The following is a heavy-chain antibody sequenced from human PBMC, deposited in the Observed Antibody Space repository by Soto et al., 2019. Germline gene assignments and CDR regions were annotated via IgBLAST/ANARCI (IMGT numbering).Heavy chain of an antibody. J-gene: IGHJ3*02. CDR2: FDPEDGET. Sequence: PSVKVSCKVSGYTLTELSMHWVRQAPGKGLEWMGGFDPEDGETIYAQKFQGRVTMTEDTSTDTAYMELSSLRSEDTAVYYCATGSLRGFWSGIPRAFDIWGQGTVVTVSS. V-gene: IGHV1-24*01. CDR1: GYTLTELS. CDR3: ATGSLRGFWSGIPRAFDI. D-gene: IGHD3-3*01.